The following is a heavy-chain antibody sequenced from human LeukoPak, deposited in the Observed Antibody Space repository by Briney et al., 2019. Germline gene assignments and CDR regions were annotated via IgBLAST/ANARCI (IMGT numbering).Heavy chain of an antibody. CDR3: ARRGPGAAYGMDV. D-gene: IGHD3-10*01. CDR2: INPNSGGT. V-gene: IGHV1-2*04. Sequence: ASVKVSCKASGYTFTGYYMHWVRQAPGQGLEWMGWINPNSGGTNYAQKSQGWVTMTRDTSISTAYMELSRLRSDDTAVYYCARRGPGAAYGMDVWGKGTTVTVSS. J-gene: IGHJ6*04. CDR1: GYTFTGYY.